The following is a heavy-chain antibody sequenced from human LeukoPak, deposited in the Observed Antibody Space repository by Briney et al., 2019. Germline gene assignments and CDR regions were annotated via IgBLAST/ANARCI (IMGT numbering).Heavy chain of an antibody. V-gene: IGHV4-38-2*02. J-gene: IGHJ4*02. Sequence: PSETLSLTCAVSDYSISSAYYWGWIRQPPGKWLEWIGSIYHSGSTDYNPSLKSRVTISVDTSKNQFSLKLRSVTAADTAVYYCARDQAYCVGDCYFDFWGQGTLVTVSS. CDR2: IYHSGST. D-gene: IGHD2-21*02. CDR1: DYSISSAYY. CDR3: ARDQAYCVGDCYFDF.